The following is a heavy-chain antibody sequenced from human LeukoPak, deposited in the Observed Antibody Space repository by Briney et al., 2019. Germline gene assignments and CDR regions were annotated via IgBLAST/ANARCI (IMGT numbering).Heavy chain of an antibody. CDR1: GFTFNDYG. J-gene: IGHJ6*02. V-gene: IGHV3-30*18. Sequence: PGRSLRLSCAAPGFTFNDYGMHWVRQAPGKGLEWVAVVSYDGSSKYYADSVKGRFTISRDNSKNTLYLQMNSLRAEDTAVYYRTKSSYGMVVLGQGTTVTVSS. CDR2: VSYDGSSK. CDR3: TKSSYGMVV.